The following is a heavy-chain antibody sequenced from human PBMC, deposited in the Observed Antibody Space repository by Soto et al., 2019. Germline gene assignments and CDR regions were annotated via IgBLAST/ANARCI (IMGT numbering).Heavy chain of an antibody. CDR2: IYHSGST. J-gene: IGHJ3*02. CDR3: ARCYGSGKGAFDI. D-gene: IGHD3-10*01. V-gene: IGHV4-4*02. CDR1: GGSISSSNW. Sequence: SETLSLTCAVSGGSISSSNWWSWVRQPPGKGLEWIGEIYHSGSTNYNPSLKSRVTISVDKSKNQFSLKLSSVTAADTAVYYCARCYGSGKGAFDIWGQGTMVTVSS.